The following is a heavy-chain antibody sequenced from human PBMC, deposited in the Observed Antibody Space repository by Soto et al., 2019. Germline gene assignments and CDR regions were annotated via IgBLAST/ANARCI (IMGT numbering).Heavy chain of an antibody. CDR2: IYYSGST. CDR1: GGSISSYY. CDR3: ARDRGGYYYGSGSYYGQSLYFDY. J-gene: IGHJ4*02. D-gene: IGHD3-10*01. V-gene: IGHV4-59*01. Sequence: QVQLQESGPGLVKPSETLSLTCTVSGGSISSYYWSWIRQPPGKGLEWIGYIYYSGSTNYNPSLKSRVTISADTSTNQFSLKLSSVTAADTAVYYCARDRGGYYYGSGSYYGQSLYFDYWGQGTLVTVSS.